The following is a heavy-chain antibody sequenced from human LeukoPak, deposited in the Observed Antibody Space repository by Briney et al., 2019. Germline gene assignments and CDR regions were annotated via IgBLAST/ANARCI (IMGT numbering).Heavy chain of an antibody. J-gene: IGHJ5*02. V-gene: IGHV4-38-2*02. D-gene: IGHD6-13*01. Sequence: SETLSLTCTVSGYSISSGFYWGWIRQPPGKGLEWIGSIYHSGSTYFNPSLKSRVTISVDTSNNQFSLKLSSVTAADAAVYYCARDSSSSSWYLDWFDPWGQGTLVTVSS. CDR1: GYSISSGFY. CDR2: IYHSGST. CDR3: ARDSSSSSWYLDWFDP.